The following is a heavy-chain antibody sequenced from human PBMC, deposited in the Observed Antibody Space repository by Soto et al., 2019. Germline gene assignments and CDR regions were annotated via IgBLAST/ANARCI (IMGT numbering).Heavy chain of an antibody. CDR3: ARFGNWNSRGFDY. J-gene: IGHJ4*02. Sequence: PSETLSLTCTVSGGSISSGGYYWSWIRQHPGKGLEWIGYIYYGGSTYYNPSLKSRVTISVDTSKNQFSLKLSSVTAADTAVYYCARFGNWNSRGFDYWGQGTLVTVSS. V-gene: IGHV4-31*03. CDR1: GGSISSGGYY. CDR2: IYYGGST. D-gene: IGHD1-7*01.